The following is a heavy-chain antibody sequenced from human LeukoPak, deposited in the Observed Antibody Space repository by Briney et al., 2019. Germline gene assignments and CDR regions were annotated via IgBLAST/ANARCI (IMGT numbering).Heavy chain of an antibody. J-gene: IGHJ4*02. V-gene: IGHV3-23*01. CDR1: GFTFSSYA. CDR2: ISGSGGST. CDR3: AKAYSSGYWDYFDY. D-gene: IGHD3-22*01. Sequence: TGGSLRLSCAASGFTFSSYAMSWVRQAPGRGLEWVSAISGSGGSTYYADSVKGRFTISRDNSKNTLYLQMNSLRAEDTAVYYCAKAYSSGYWDYFDYWGQGTLVTVSS.